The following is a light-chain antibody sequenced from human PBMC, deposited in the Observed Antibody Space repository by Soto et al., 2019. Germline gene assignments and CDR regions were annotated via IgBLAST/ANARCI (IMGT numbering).Light chain of an antibody. CDR1: QTISSW. CDR2: KAS. J-gene: IGKJ1*01. V-gene: IGKV1-5*03. Sequence: DIQMTQSPSTLSGSVGDRVTITCRASQTISSWLAWYHQKPAKAPKLLIYKASTLKSGVPSRFSGSGSGTEFTLTISSLQPDDFATYYCQHYNSYSEAFGQGTKVDNK. CDR3: QHYNSYSEA.